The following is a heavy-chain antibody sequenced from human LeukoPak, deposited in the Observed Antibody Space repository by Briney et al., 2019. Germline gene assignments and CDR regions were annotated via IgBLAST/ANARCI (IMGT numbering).Heavy chain of an antibody. CDR2: IYHSGST. J-gene: IGHJ5*02. CDR3: ARDVGYCSSTSCGNNWFDP. CDR1: GGSISSGGYY. V-gene: IGHV4-30-2*01. D-gene: IGHD2-2*01. Sequence: SETLSLTCTVSGGSISSGGYYWSWIRQPPGKGLEWIGYIYHSGSTYYNPSLKSRVTISVDRSKNQFSLKLSSVTAADTAVYYCARDVGYCSSTSCGNNWFDPWGQGTLVTVSS.